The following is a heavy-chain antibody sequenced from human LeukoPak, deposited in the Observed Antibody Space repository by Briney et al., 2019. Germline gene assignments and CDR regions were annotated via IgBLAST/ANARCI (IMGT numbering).Heavy chain of an antibody. CDR2: IYTSGST. CDR1: GGSISSGSYY. CDR3: ARGYIRGIQLWLQYYFDY. V-gene: IGHV4-61*02. Sequence: SQTLSLTCTVSGGSISSGSYYWSWIRQPAGKGLEWIGRIYTSGSTNYNPSLKSRVTISVDTSKNQFSLKLSSVTAADTAVYYCARGYIRGIQLWLQYYFDYWGQGTLVTVSS. J-gene: IGHJ4*02. D-gene: IGHD5-18*01.